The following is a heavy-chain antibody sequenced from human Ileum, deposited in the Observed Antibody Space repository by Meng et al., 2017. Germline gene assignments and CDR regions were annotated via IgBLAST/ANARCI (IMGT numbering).Heavy chain of an antibody. CDR3: ARADYVRYFDL. Sequence: QVKAHESGPGLGKPSETLSLTCAVSGCSIDSINGWTWLRQPPGQGLEWIGEVYHSGSTHYNPSLQSRVTISIDNSKNRFSLSLNSVTAADTAIYYCARADYVRYFDLWGRGTLVTVSS. CDR1: GCSIDSING. D-gene: IGHD3-10*02. CDR2: VYHSGST. J-gene: IGHJ2*01. V-gene: IGHV4-4*02.